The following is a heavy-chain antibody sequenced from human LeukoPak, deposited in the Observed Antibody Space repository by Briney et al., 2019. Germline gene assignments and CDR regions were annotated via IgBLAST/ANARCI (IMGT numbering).Heavy chain of an antibody. Sequence: SETLSLTCTVSGGSISSGVYYWSWIRQHPGKGLEWIGYIYYSGSTYYNPSLKSRVTISVDTSKNQFSLKLSSVTAADTAVYYCAREYIVATMGYFDYWGQGTLVTVSS. D-gene: IGHD5-12*01. V-gene: IGHV4-31*03. J-gene: IGHJ4*02. CDR3: AREYIVATMGYFDY. CDR2: IYYSGST. CDR1: GGSISSGVYY.